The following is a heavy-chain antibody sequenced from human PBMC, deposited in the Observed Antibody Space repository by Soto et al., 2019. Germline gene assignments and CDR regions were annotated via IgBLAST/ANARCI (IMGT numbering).Heavy chain of an antibody. CDR2: ISANSGNT. CDR3: AKDRGITMIGWFDP. D-gene: IGHD3-10*02. V-gene: IGHV1-18*01. J-gene: IGHJ5*02. Sequence: ASVKVSCKASGYTFSSSGFTWVRQAPGQGLEWMGWISANSGNTNYAQKLQGRVTMTTDTSTSTAYMELRGLRSDDTAVYYCAKDRGITMIGWFDPWGQGTLVTVSS. CDR1: GYTFSSSG.